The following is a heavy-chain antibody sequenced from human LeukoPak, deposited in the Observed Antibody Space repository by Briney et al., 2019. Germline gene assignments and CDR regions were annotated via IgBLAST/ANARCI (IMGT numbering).Heavy chain of an antibody. J-gene: IGHJ5*02. CDR3: ARDSSGYNWFDP. V-gene: IGHV4-59*11. D-gene: IGHD3-22*01. CDR1: GASISGHY. CDR2: VYSSGST. Sequence: KPSETLSLTCTVSGASISGHYWIWLRQPPGRGLEWIGYVYSSGSTNYNPSLKSRVTMSVDTSKNQFSLKLSSVTAADTAVYYCARDSSGYNWFDPWGQGTLVTVSS.